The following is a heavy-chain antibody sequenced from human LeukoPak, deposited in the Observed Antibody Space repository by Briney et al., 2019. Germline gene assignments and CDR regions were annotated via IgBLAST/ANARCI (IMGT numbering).Heavy chain of an antibody. CDR1: GGSISSYY. J-gene: IGHJ2*01. V-gene: IGHV4-39*01. CDR3: ARHEIAYCGGDCYPLSSFDL. Sequence: SETLSLTCTVSGGSISSYYWGWIRQPPGKGLEWIGSIYYSGSTYYNPSLKSRVTISVDTSKNQFSLKLSSVTAADTAVYYCARHEIAYCGGDCYPLSSFDLWGRGTLVTVSS. D-gene: IGHD2-21*02. CDR2: IYYSGST.